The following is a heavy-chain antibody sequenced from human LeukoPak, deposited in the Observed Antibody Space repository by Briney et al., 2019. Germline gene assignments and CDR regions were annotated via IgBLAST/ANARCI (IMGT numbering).Heavy chain of an antibody. CDR1: GFTFSSYA. CDR2: ISYDGSNK. CDR3: ARDLDLLDIVVVPAAMRLDY. D-gene: IGHD2-2*03. V-gene: IGHV3-30-3*01. J-gene: IGHJ4*02. Sequence: PGGSLRLSCAASGFTFSSYAMHWVRQAPGKGLEWVAVISYDGSNKYYADSVKGRFTISRDNSKNTLYLQMNSLRAEDTAVYYCARDLDLLDIVVVPAAMRLDYWGQGTLVTVSS.